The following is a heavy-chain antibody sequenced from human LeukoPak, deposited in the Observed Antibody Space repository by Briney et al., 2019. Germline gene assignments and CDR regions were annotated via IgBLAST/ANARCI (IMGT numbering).Heavy chain of an antibody. CDR3: ARDSGSSYYFDY. V-gene: IGHV1-18*01. CDR2: ISAYKGDT. Sequence: ASVKVSCKASGYTFTSYAMNWVRQAPGQGLEWMGCISAYKGDTNYAQKLQGRVTMTTDTSTNTAYMELRSLRSDDTAVYYCARDSGSSYYFDYWGQGTLVTVSS. D-gene: IGHD1-26*01. J-gene: IGHJ4*02. CDR1: GYTFTSYA.